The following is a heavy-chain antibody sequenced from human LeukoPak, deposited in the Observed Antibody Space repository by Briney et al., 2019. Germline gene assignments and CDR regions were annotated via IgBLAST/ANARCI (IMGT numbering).Heavy chain of an antibody. CDR2: IYYSGST. CDR1: GGSISSHY. Sequence: SETLSLTCTVSGGSISSHYWSWIRQPPGKGLEWIGYIYYSGSTNYNPSLKSRVTISVDTSKNQFSLKLSSVTAADTAVYYCARGSVPWDYGDNGYFDYWGQGTLVTVSS. CDR3: ARGSVPWDYGDNGYFDY. D-gene: IGHD4-23*01. V-gene: IGHV4-59*11. J-gene: IGHJ4*02.